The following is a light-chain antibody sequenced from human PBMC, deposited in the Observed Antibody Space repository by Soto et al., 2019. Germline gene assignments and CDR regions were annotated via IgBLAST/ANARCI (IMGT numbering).Light chain of an antibody. Sequence: DIQMTQSPSTLSASVGDRVTITCRASQSIGNWLAWYQQKPGKAPDLLIYKASILESGVSSRFSGSGSGTQFTRTISSLQPEDFASYYGQQYNSYWYTFGQGTKLEIK. CDR1: QSIGNW. J-gene: IGKJ2*01. CDR2: KAS. CDR3: QQYNSYWYT. V-gene: IGKV1-5*03.